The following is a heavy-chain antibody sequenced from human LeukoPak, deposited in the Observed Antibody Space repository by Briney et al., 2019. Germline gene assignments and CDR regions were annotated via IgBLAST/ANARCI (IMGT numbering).Heavy chain of an antibody. CDR2: INHSGST. J-gene: IGHJ6*03. V-gene: IGHV4-34*01. CDR1: GGSFSGYY. Sequence: NPSETLSLTCAVYGGSFSGYYWSWIRQPPGKGLEWIGEINHSGSTNYNPSLKSRVTISVDTSKNQFSLKLSSVTAADTAVYYCARRYCSSTSCYTYYRVSYMDVWGKGTTVTVSS. CDR3: ARRYCSSTSCYTYYRVSYMDV. D-gene: IGHD2-2*02.